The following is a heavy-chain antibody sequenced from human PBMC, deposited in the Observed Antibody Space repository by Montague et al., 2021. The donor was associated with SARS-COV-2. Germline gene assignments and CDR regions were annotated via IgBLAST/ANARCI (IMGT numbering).Heavy chain of an antibody. CDR1: GDSITNTRYF. Sequence: SETLSLICNVSGDSITNTRYFWGWIRQPPGKALEWIGSIYHNGKTYYNPSLERRALLSIDTSKNQFSLRLSSVIASDTAVYYCAVELNYFFDYWGQGFLVSVSS. CDR2: IYHNGKT. V-gene: IGHV4-39*01. J-gene: IGHJ4*02. CDR3: AVELNYFFDY. D-gene: IGHD1-7*01.